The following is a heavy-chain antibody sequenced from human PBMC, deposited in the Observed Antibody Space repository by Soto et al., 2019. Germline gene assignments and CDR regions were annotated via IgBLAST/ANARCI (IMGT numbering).Heavy chain of an antibody. D-gene: IGHD3-10*01. CDR1: VFTFSTFC. J-gene: IGHJ4*02. V-gene: IGHV3-7*03. CDR3: ARVRPGNYRDY. Sequence: GGSLRLSCAASVFTFSTFCMDWVRQAPWKGLEWVAKIKEDGSEKYYADSVKGRFIISRDNARNSVYLQMNSLRAEDTAVYYCARVRPGNYRDYWGQGTLVTVSS. CDR2: IKEDGSEK.